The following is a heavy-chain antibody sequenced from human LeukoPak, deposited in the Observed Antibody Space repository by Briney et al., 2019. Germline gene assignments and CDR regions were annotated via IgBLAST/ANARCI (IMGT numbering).Heavy chain of an antibody. CDR1: GDTFNTYG. CDR3: ARDPNQSSTLDY. V-gene: IGHV1-2*02. J-gene: IGHJ4*02. CDR2: INPNSGGT. Sequence: GASVKVSCKASGDTFNTYGISWVRQAPGQGLEWMGWINPNSGGTNYAQKFQGRVTMTRDTSISTAYMELSRLRSDDTAVYYCARDPNQSSTLDYWGQGTLVTVSS. D-gene: IGHD2-2*01.